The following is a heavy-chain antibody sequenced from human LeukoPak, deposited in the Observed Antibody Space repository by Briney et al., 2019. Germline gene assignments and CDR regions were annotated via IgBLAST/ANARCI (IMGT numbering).Heavy chain of an antibody. V-gene: IGHV3-30*18. CDR1: GFTFSSYG. D-gene: IGHD3-10*01. CDR2: ISYDGSNT. Sequence: GSLRLSCAASGFTFSSYGMHWVRQAPGKGLEGVAVISYDGSNTYYADSVKGRFTISRNNSKNMLYLQMNSLRAEDTAVYYCAKPYYYGSRSYMDYWGQGTLVTVSS. J-gene: IGHJ4*02. CDR3: AKPYYYGSRSYMDY.